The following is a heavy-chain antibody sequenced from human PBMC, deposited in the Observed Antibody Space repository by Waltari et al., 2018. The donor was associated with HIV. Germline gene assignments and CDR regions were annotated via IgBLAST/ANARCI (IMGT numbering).Heavy chain of an antibody. CDR2: ISGSGGST. CDR3: AKDMTAGGYYYYGMDV. Sequence: EVQLLESGGGLVQPGGSLRLSCASSGFTFSSYAMHWVRQAPGKGLEWVSAISGSGGSTYYADSVKGRFTISRDNSKNTLYLQMNSLRAEDTAVYYCAKDMTAGGYYYYGMDVWGQGTTVTVSS. CDR1: GFTFSSYA. V-gene: IGHV3-23*01. J-gene: IGHJ6*02. D-gene: IGHD6-13*01.